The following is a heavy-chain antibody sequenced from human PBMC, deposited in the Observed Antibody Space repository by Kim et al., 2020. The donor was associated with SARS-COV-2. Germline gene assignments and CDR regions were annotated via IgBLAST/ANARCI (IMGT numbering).Heavy chain of an antibody. CDR2: IYNDGSTT. D-gene: IGHD3-10*01. V-gene: IGHV3-74*01. J-gene: IGHJ5*02. CDR1: EFTFSAYW. CDR3: ARGGNYYGRSTTFDP. Sequence: GGSLRLSCAASEFTFSAYWMHWVHQAPGKGLLWVSRIYNDGSTTTYADSVKGRFTISRDNAKNTLYLQMNSLRAEDTAVYYCARGGNYYGRSTTFDPWG.